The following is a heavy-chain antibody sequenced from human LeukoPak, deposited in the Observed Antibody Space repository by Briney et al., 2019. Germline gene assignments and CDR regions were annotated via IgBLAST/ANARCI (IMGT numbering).Heavy chain of an antibody. CDR1: GFTFSAYW. D-gene: IGHD6-19*01. V-gene: IGHV3-23*01. CDR2: ISGSGGST. J-gene: IGHJ4*02. CDR3: AKDLPPGIAEAGYYFDY. Sequence: QSGGSLGLSCAASGFTFSAYWMSWIRQAPGMGLEWVSAISGSGGSTYYADSVKGRFTISRDNSKNTLYLQMNSLRAEDTAVYYCAKDLPPGIAEAGYYFDYWGQGTLVTVSS.